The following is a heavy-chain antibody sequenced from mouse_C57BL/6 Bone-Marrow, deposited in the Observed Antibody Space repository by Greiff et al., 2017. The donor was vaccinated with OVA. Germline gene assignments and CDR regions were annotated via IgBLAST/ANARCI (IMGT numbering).Heavy chain of an antibody. CDR3: ASYYGNVDY. CDR2: IRYDGSN. J-gene: IGHJ2*01. Sequence: DVKLVEPGPGLVKPSQSLTLTCSATGYSITSCYYWNWIRQFPGNKLEWMGYIRYDGSNNYNPSLKNRISITRDTSNNQFFLKLNSVTTEDTATYYCASYYGNVDYWGKGTTLTVSS. CDR1: GYSITSCYY. D-gene: IGHD2-10*01. V-gene: IGHV3-6*01.